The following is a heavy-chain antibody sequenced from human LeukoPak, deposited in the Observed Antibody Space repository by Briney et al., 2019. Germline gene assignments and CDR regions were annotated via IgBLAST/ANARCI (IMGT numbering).Heavy chain of an antibody. J-gene: IGHJ4*02. V-gene: IGHV3-23*01. Sequence: GGSLRLSCAASGFTFSDYALGWVRQAPGRGLEWVATLSGSGAGTYYSDSVQGRFTISRDNSKRTLFLQMNSLRAEDTAFYYCAKAELGVDTFFDYWGQGALVTVSS. CDR2: LSGSGAGT. CDR3: AKAELGVDTFFDY. CDR1: GFTFSDYA. D-gene: IGHD3-3*01.